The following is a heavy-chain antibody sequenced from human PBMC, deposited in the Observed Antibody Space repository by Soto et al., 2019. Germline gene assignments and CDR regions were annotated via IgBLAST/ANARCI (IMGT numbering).Heavy chain of an antibody. J-gene: IGHJ4*02. CDR2: ISGRGDSI. CDR3: AKRALGFSYYFDY. D-gene: IGHD3-16*01. CDR1: GFTFSSYA. Sequence: EVQLLESGGGLVQPGGSLRLSCEASGFTFSSYAMSWVRQAPGKGLEWVSAISGRGDSIYYADSVKGRFTISRDNSQNTLYLQMNSLRAEDTAVYYCAKRALGFSYYFDYWGQGTLVTVSS. V-gene: IGHV3-23*01.